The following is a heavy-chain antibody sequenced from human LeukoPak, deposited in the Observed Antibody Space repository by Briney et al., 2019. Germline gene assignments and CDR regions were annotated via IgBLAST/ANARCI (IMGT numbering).Heavy chain of an antibody. D-gene: IGHD4-17*01. V-gene: IGHV4-39*02. Sequence: SETLSLTCTVSGGSISSSSYYWGWIRQPPGKGLEWIGSIYYSGSTYYNPSLKSRVTISVDTSKNQFSLQLSTVTAADTAVYYCARDRGYGDYYFDYWGQGTLVTVSS. J-gene: IGHJ4*02. CDR1: GGSISSSSYY. CDR3: ARDRGYGDYYFDY. CDR2: IYYSGST.